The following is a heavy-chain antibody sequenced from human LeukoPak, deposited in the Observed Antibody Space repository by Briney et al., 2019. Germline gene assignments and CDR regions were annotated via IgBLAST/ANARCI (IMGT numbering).Heavy chain of an antibody. D-gene: IGHD1-26*01. CDR3: ARDGSELPVYHSASSYYYYMDV. Sequence: SETLSLTCAVYGGSFSGYYWSWIRQPPGKGLEWIGEINHSGSTNYNPSLKSRVTISVDTSKNQFSLKLSSVTAEDTAVYYCARDGSELPVYHSASSYYYYMDVWGKGTTVTVSS. CDR2: INHSGST. V-gene: IGHV4-34*01. J-gene: IGHJ6*03. CDR1: GGSFSGYY.